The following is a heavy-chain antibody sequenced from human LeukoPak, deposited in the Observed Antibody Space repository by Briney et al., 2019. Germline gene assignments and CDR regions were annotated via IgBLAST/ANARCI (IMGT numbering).Heavy chain of an antibody. J-gene: IGHJ6*03. CDR3: ARGGSSWYCYYMDV. D-gene: IGHD6-13*01. CDR2: INWNGGST. CDR1: GFTFDDYG. V-gene: IGHV3-20*01. Sequence: GGSLRLSCAASGFTFDDYGMSWVRQAPGKGLEWVSGINWNGGSTGYADSVKGRFTISRDNAKNSLYLQMNSLRAEDTALYHCARGGSSWYCYYMDVWGKGTTVTVSS.